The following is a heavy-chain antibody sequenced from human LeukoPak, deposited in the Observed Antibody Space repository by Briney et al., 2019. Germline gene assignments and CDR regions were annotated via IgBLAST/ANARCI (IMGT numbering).Heavy chain of an antibody. V-gene: IGHV3-30*04. CDR3: ARSPRGYNWFDP. CDR1: GFTFSSYA. Sequence: GGSLRLSCAASGFTFSSYAMHWVRQAPGKGLEWVAVISYDGSNKYYADSVKGRFTISGDNSKNTLYLQMNSLRAEDTAVYYCARSPRGYNWFDPWGQGTLVTVSS. CDR2: ISYDGSNK. J-gene: IGHJ5*02. D-gene: IGHD3-16*01.